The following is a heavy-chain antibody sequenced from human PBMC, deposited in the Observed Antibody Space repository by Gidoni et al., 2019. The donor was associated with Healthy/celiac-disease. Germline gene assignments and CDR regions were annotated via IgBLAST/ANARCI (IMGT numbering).Heavy chain of an antibody. V-gene: IGHV3-15*01. J-gene: IGHJ4*02. Sequence: EVQLVESGGGLVKPGGSLRRSCAASGFTFSNAWMSWVRQASGKGLGWVGLIKSKTDGGTTDYAAPVKGRFTISRDDSKNTLYLQMNSLKTEDTAVYYCTTDPGGAIDYWGQGTLVTVSS. D-gene: IGHD1-26*01. CDR3: TTDPGGAIDY. CDR2: IKSKTDGGTT. CDR1: GFTFSNAW.